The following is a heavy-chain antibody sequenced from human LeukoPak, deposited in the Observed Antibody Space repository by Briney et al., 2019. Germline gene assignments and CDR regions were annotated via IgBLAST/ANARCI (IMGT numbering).Heavy chain of an antibody. D-gene: IGHD5-18*01. Sequence: SVKVSCKASGGTFSSYAISWVRQAPGQGLEWMGGIIPIFGTANYAQKLQGRVTMTTDTSTSTAYMELRSLRSDDTAVYYCARDTEGYGLDYWGQGTLVTVSS. CDR3: ARDTEGYGLDY. CDR2: IIPIFGTA. V-gene: IGHV1-69*05. J-gene: IGHJ4*02. CDR1: GGTFSSYA.